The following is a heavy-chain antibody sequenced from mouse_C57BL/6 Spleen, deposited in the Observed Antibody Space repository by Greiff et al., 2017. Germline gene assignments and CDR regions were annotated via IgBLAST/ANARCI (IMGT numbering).Heavy chain of an antibody. CDR1: GYTFTSYW. CDR2: IDPSDSYT. V-gene: IGHV1-69*01. Sequence: QVQLQQPGAELVMPGASVKLSCKASGYTFTSYWMHWVKQRPGQGLEWIGEIDPSDSYTNYNQKFKGKSTLTVDKSSSTAYMQLSSLTSEDSAVYYCARAEGYDEKVYFDYWGQGTTLTVSS. CDR3: ARAEGYDEKVYFDY. D-gene: IGHD2-2*01. J-gene: IGHJ2*01.